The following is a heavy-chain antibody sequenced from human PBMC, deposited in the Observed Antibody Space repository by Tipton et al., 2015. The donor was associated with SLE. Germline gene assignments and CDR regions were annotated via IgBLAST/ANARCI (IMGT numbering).Heavy chain of an antibody. CDR1: GYSFTSYW. J-gene: IGHJ2*01. CDR3: ARPRIAAENEWYFDL. V-gene: IGHV5-51*03. Sequence: VQLVQSGPEVKKPGESLKISCKGSGYSFTSYWIGWVRQMPGKGLEWMGIIYPGDSDTRYSPSFQGQVTISADKSISTAYLQWSSLKASDTAMYYCARPRIAAENEWYFDLWGRGTLVTVSS. CDR2: IYPGDSDT. D-gene: IGHD6-13*01.